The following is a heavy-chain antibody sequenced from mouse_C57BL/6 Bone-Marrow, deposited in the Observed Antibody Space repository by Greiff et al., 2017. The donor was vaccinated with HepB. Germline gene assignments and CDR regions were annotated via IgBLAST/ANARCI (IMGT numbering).Heavy chain of an antibody. CDR1: GFTFNTYA. J-gene: IGHJ4*01. D-gene: IGHD2-12*01. CDR3: VREEIRRGSFYAMDY. Sequence: EVQLQESGGGLVQPKGSLKLSCAASGFTFNTYAMHWVRQAPGKGLEWVARIRSKSSNYATYYADSVKDRFTISRDDSQSMLYLQMNKLKTEDTAMYYCVREEIRRGSFYAMDYWGQGTSVTVSS. V-gene: IGHV10-3*01. CDR2: IRSKSSNYAT.